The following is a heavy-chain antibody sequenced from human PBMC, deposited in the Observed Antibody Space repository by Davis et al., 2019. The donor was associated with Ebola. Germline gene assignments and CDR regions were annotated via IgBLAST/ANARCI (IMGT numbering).Heavy chain of an antibody. V-gene: IGHV1-18*01. CDR3: ARPLYGNSWFGYVFDI. CDR2: ISGSSGKT. CDR1: GYTFTSYG. Sequence: ASVKVSCKASGYTFTSYGISWVRQAPGQGLEWVGWISGSSGKTNYAQKFQGRVTMTTDTSTSTAYMELRSLRSDDTATYYCARPLYGNSWFGYVFDIWGQGTMVIVSS. D-gene: IGHD6-13*01. J-gene: IGHJ3*02.